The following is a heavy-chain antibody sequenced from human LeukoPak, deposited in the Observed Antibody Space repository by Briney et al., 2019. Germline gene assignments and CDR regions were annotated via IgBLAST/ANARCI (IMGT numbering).Heavy chain of an antibody. J-gene: IGHJ4*02. D-gene: IGHD2-2*02. CDR2: ISAYNGNT. V-gene: IGHV1-18*01. CDR3: ARDGIEYCSSTSCYKKTD. CDR1: GYTFTSYG. Sequence: ASVKVSCKASGYTFTSYGISWVRQAPGQGLEWMGWISAYNGNTNYAQKLQGRVTMTTDTSTSTAYMELRSLRSDDTAVYYCARDGIEYCSSTSCYKKTDWSQGTLVTVSS.